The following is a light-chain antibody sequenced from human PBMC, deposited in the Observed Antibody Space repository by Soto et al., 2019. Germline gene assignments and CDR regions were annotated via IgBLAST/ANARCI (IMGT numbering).Light chain of an antibody. CDR2: EVS. Sequence: QSALTQPASVSGSPGQSITISCTGTSSDVGAYNYVSWYQQHPDKAPKLMIYEVSNRPSGLSNRFSGSKSGNTASLTISGLQAEDEADYYCASYTISTSWVFGGGTKLTVL. J-gene: IGLJ3*02. CDR3: ASYTISTSWV. V-gene: IGLV2-14*01. CDR1: SSDVGAYNY.